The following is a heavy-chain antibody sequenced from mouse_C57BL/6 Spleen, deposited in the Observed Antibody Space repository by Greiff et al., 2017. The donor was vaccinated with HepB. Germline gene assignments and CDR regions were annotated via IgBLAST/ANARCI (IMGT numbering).Heavy chain of an antibody. CDR3: ARAPSYGSSSWFAY. CDR1: GYTFTSYW. J-gene: IGHJ3*01. Sequence: QVQLQQPGAELVRPGTSVKLSCKASGYTFTSYWMHWVKQRPGQGLEWFGVIDPSDSYTNYNQKFKGKATLTVDTSSSTAYMQLSSLTSEDAAVDYCARAPSYGSSSWFAYWGQGTLVTVSA. D-gene: IGHD1-1*01. V-gene: IGHV1-59*01. CDR2: IDPSDSYT.